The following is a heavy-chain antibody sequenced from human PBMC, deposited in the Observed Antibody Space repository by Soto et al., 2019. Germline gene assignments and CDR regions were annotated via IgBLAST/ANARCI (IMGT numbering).Heavy chain of an antibody. Sequence: PGESLKISCKGSGYSFSSYWIVWVRQMPGKGLEWMGIIYAGDSQTRYSPSFQGQVTISADKPISTAYLQWSSLRASDTAIYYCARRGAVAGSYYFDYWGQGTPVTVSS. CDR3: ARRGAVAGSYYFDY. D-gene: IGHD6-19*01. V-gene: IGHV5-51*01. CDR2: IYAGDSQT. J-gene: IGHJ4*02. CDR1: GYSFSSYW.